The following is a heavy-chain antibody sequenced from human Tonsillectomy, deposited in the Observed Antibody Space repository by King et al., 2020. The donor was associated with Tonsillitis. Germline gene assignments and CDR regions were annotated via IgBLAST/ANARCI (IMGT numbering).Heavy chain of an antibody. J-gene: IGHJ4*02. CDR1: GFTFSSYA. D-gene: IGHD3-9*01. Sequence: VQLVESGGGLVQPGGSLRLSCAASGFTFSSYAMSWVRQAPGKGLEWVSAISGSGGSIYYADSVKGRFTISRDNSKNTLYLQVNSLRAEDTAVYYCAKEYYDILTGYYARPFDYWGQGPLVTVSS. CDR2: ISGSGGSI. CDR3: AKEYYDILTGYYARPFDY. V-gene: IGHV3-23*04.